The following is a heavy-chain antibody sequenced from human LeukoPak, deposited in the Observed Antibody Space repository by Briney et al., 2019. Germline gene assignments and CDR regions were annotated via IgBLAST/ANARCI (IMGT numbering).Heavy chain of an antibody. V-gene: IGHV3-33*01. CDR1: GFTFSSYG. D-gene: IGHD2-2*01. Sequence: GGSLGLSCAASGFTFSSYGMHWVRQAPGKGLEWVAVIWYDGSNKYYADSVKGRFTISRDNSKNTLYLQMNSLRAEDTAVYYCARAEYQLLWLREYYYYGMDVWGKGTTVTVSS. CDR3: ARAEYQLLWLREYYYYGMDV. CDR2: IWYDGSNK. J-gene: IGHJ6*04.